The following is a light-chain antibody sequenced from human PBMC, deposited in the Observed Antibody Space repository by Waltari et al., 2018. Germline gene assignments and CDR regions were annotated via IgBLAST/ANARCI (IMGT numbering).Light chain of an antibody. CDR3: QQYDKWPPFS. CDR2: AAS. Sequence: ETVMTQSPATLSVSPGDRAPLSCRASQSVGPNVAWYQQKPGQAPRLLIYAASTRASDIPTRFSGSGSGTEFTFTITGLQSEDFALYFCQQYDKWPPFSFGQGTNLELK. CDR1: QSVGPN. J-gene: IGKJ2*03. V-gene: IGKV3-15*01.